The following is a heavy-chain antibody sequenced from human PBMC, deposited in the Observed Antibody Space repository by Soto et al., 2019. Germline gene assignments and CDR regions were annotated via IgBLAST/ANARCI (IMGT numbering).Heavy chain of an antibody. CDR2: IKSKNDCGTT. J-gene: IGHJ6*02. CDR3: RLDYFYYGMDV. CDR1: GFSFRNAW. D-gene: IGHD1-1*01. Sequence: EVQLVESGGGLVKPGGSLRLSCAASGFSFRNAWMSWVRQAPGKGLEWVGRIKSKNDCGTTDYAARVKCRFTISRDNSKNTLYLQRNSLKTEDTAVYYCRLDYFYYGMDVWGQGTTVTVSS. V-gene: IGHV3-15*01.